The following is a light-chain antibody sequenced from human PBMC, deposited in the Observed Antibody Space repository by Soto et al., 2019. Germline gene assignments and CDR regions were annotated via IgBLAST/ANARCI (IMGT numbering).Light chain of an antibody. V-gene: IGLV2-14*01. Sequence: QSALTQPASVSGSPGQSITISCTGTSSDVGGYNYVSWYQQHPGKAPKFMIYEVSNRPSGVSNRFSGSKSGNTASLTISGLQAEDEADYYCSSYTRNSTLVFGVGTKLTVL. CDR3: SSYTRNSTLV. J-gene: IGLJ2*01. CDR1: SSDVGGYNY. CDR2: EVS.